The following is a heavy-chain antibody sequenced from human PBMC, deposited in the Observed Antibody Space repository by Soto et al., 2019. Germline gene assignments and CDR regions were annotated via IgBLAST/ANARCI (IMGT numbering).Heavy chain of an antibody. CDR3: ARSPAGIYCSGGSCSPTDYGMDV. Sequence: SGPTLVNPTQTLTLTCTFSGFSLSTSGMRVSWIRQPPGKALEWLARIDWDDDKFYSTSLKTRLTISKDTSKNQVVLTMTNMDPVDTATYYCARSPAGIYCSGGSCSPTDYGMDVWGQGTTVTVSS. V-gene: IGHV2-70*04. CDR1: GFSLSTSGMR. J-gene: IGHJ6*02. CDR2: IDWDDDK. D-gene: IGHD2-15*01.